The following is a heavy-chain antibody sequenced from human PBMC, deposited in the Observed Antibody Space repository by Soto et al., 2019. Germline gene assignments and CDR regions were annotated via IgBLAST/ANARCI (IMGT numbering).Heavy chain of an antibody. CDR2: IYYSGST. D-gene: IGHD3-10*01. V-gene: IGHV4-39*01. J-gene: IGHJ4*02. CDR3: ARLLTSMVDFDY. CDR1: GGSISSSSFY. Sequence: SETLSLTCTVSGGSISSSSFYWGWIRQPPGEGLDLIGTIYYSGSTYYNPSLKSRVTISVDTSKNQFSLKLSSVTAADTAVYYCARLLTSMVDFDYWGQGTLVTVSS.